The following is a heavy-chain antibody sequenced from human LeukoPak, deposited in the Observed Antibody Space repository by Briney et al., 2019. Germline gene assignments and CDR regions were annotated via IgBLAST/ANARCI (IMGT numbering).Heavy chain of an antibody. D-gene: IGHD2-2*01. CDR1: GGSISSYY. J-gene: IGHJ4*02. CDR3: ARDCSSTSCYGTFDY. Sequence: SETLSLTCTVSGGSISSYYWSWIRQPPGKGLEWIGYIYYSGSTNYNPSLKSPVTISVDTSKNQFSLKLSSVTAADTAVYYCARDCSSTSCYGTFDYWGQGTLVTVSS. V-gene: IGHV4-59*01. CDR2: IYYSGST.